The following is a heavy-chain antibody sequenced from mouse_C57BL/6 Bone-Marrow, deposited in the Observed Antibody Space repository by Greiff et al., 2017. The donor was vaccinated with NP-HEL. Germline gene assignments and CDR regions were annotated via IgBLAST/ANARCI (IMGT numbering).Heavy chain of an antibody. CDR1: GFTFTDYY. Sequence: VHLVESGGGLVQPGGSLSLSCAASGFTFTDYYMSWVRQPPGKALEWLVFIRNKANGYTTEYSASVKGRFTISRDNSQSILYLQMKALRAEDSATYYCARSIYYDYADDPFYAMDYWGQGTSVTVSS. CDR3: ARSIYYDYADDPFYAMDY. V-gene: IGHV7-3*01. D-gene: IGHD2-4*01. CDR2: IRNKANGYTT. J-gene: IGHJ4*01.